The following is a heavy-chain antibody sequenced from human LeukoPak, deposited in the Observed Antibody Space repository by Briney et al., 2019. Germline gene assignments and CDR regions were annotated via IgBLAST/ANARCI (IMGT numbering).Heavy chain of an antibody. Sequence: ASETLSLTCIVSGGSISTNTYYWGWIRLPPGKGLEWIGEIHHRGTTYYNPSLRSRVTISVDTSKNQFSLRLTSVTAADTAVYYCARVTYNGYQHFDYWGQGTLVTVSS. J-gene: IGHJ4*02. D-gene: IGHD3-10*01. CDR1: GGSISTNTYY. CDR3: ARVTYNGYQHFDY. CDR2: IHHRGTT. V-gene: IGHV4-39*07.